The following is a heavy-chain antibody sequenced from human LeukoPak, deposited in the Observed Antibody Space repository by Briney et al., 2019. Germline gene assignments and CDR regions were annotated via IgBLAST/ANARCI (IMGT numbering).Heavy chain of an antibody. J-gene: IGHJ4*02. CDR3: ARDAMIVVDYFDY. V-gene: IGHV4-39*02. D-gene: IGHD3-22*01. CDR2: IYYSGST. Sequence: SETLSLTRTVSGGSISSSSYYWGWIRQPPGKGLEWIGSIYYSGSTYYNPSLKRRVTISVDTSKNQFSLKLSSVTAADTAVYYCARDAMIVVDYFDYWGQGTLVTVSS. CDR1: GGSISSSSYY.